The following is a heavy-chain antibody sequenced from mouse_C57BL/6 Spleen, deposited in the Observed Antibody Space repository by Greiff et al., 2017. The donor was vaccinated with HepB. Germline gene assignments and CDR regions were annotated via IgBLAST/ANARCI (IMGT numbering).Heavy chain of an antibody. CDR1: GYTFTSYW. D-gene: IGHD1-1*01. Sequence: QVQLQQPGAELVMPGASVKLSCKASGYTFTSYWMHWVKLRPGQGLEWIGEFAPSDSYTNYNQKFKGKSTLTVDKSSSTAYMQLSSRTSEDSAGYYCARWREKRSPGYWYFGVWGTGTTVTVSS. CDR2: FAPSDSYT. J-gene: IGHJ1*03. CDR3: ARWREKRSPGYWYFGV. V-gene: IGHV1-69*01.